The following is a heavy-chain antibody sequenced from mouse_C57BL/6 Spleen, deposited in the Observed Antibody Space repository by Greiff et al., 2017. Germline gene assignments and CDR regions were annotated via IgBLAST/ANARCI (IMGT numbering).Heavy chain of an antibody. CDR3: ERFGGWLLYFDG. CDR1: GYSFTDYN. Sequence: EVKLQESGPELVKPGASVKISCKASGYSFTDYNMNWVKQSNGKSLEWIGVINPNYGTTSYNQKFKGKATLTVDQSSSTAYMQLNSLTSEDSAVYYCERFGGWLLYFDGWGTGTTVTVSS. J-gene: IGHJ1*03. D-gene: IGHD2-3*01. CDR2: INPNYGTT. V-gene: IGHV1-39*01.